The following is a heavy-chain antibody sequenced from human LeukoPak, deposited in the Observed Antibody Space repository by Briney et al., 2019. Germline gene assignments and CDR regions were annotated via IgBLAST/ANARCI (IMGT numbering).Heavy chain of an antibody. J-gene: IGHJ4*02. Sequence: SGGSLRLSCAASGLIFSSYAMSWVRQAPGKPLEWVSAISGSGGSTYYADSVKGRFTISRDNSKNTLYLQMNSLRAEDTAVYYCAKDLETWLQLLPYFDYWGRGTLVTVSS. CDR1: GLIFSSYA. CDR2: ISGSGGST. D-gene: IGHD5-24*01. V-gene: IGHV3-23*01. CDR3: AKDLETWLQLLPYFDY.